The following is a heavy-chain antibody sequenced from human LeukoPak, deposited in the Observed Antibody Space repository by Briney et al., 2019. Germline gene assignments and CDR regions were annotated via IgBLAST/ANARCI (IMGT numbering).Heavy chain of an antibody. CDR1: GYTFTSYD. CDR2: MNPNSGNT. Sequence: ASVKVSCKASGYTFTSYDINWVRQATGQGLEWMGWMNPNSGNTGYAQKFQGRVTMTRNTSISTAYMELSSLRSEDTAVYYCARGEVNYDYVWGSESPGAFDIWGQGTMVTVSS. CDR3: ARGEVNYDYVWGSESPGAFDI. J-gene: IGHJ3*02. V-gene: IGHV1-8*01. D-gene: IGHD3-16*01.